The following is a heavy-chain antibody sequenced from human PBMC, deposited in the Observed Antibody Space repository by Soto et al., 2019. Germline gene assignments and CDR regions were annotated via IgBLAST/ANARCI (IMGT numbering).Heavy chain of an antibody. CDR1: GYTFTSYG. CDR3: ARDYYDILTGYDLYGMDV. D-gene: IGHD3-9*01. CDR2: ISAYNGNT. V-gene: IGHV1-18*01. Sequence: QVQLVQSGAEVKKPGASVKVSCKASGYTFTSYGISWVRQAPGQGLEWMGWISAYNGNTNYARKLQGRVTMTTDTPTSTAYMELRSLRSDDTAVYYCARDYYDILTGYDLYGMDVWGQGTTVTVSS. J-gene: IGHJ6*02.